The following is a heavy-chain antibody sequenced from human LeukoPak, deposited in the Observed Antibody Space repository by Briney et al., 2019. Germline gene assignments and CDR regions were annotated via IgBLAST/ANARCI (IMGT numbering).Heavy chain of an antibody. CDR1: GFTFSSYE. V-gene: IGHV3-48*03. D-gene: IGHD3-16*01. CDR3: ARAPKGLWDFDY. Sequence: GGSLRLSCAASGFTFSSYEMNWVRQAPGKGLEWVSYISSSGSTIYYADSVKCRFTISRDNAKNSLYLQMNSLRAEDTAVYYCARAPKGLWDFDYWGQGTLVTVSS. CDR2: ISSSGSTI. J-gene: IGHJ4*02.